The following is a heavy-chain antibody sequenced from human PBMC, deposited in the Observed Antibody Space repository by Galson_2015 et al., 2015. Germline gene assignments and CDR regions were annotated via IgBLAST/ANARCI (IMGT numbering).Heavy chain of an antibody. Sequence: SLRLSCAASGFTLSSYWMHWVRQAPGKGLVWVSRINSDVSSISYVDSVKGRFTISRDNAKNTLYLQMNGLRAEDTAVYYCTRGSHWFDSWGQGTLVTVSS. CDR3: TRGSHWFDS. V-gene: IGHV3-74*01. CDR2: INSDVSSI. D-gene: IGHD3-10*01. J-gene: IGHJ5*01. CDR1: GFTLSSYW.